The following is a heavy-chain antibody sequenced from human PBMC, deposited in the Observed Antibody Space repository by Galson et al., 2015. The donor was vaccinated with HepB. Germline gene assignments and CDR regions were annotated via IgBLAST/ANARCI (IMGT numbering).Heavy chain of an antibody. CDR1: GTSMSGYY. CDR3: ARIPQTSTWSWDVYYFDF. Sequence: ETLSLTCTVSGTSMSGYYWTWIRQPPGKGLEWMGFMYSSGVTYYNPSLKSRVSISIDMSKNQFSLMLTSVTAAETAVYYCARIPQTSTWSWDVYYFDFWGRGTLVTGSS. D-gene: IGHD1-26*01. CDR2: MYSSGVT. V-gene: IGHV4-59*12. J-gene: IGHJ4*02.